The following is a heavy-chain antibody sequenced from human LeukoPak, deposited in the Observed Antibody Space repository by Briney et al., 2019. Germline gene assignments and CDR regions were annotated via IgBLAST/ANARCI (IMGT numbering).Heavy chain of an antibody. CDR1: GYTFTGYY. CDR3: ARAGRVTVGATTLINY. Sequence: ASVKVSCKASGYTFTGYYMHWVRQAPGQGLEWMGWINPNSGGTNYAQKFQGRVTMTRDTSISTAYMELSRLRSDDTAVYYCARAGRVTVGATTLINYWGQGTLVTVSS. J-gene: IGHJ4*02. CDR2: INPNSGGT. V-gene: IGHV1-2*02. D-gene: IGHD1-26*01.